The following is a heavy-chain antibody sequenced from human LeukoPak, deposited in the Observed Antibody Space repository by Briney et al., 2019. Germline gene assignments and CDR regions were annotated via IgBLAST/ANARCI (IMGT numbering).Heavy chain of an antibody. V-gene: IGHV3-23*01. Sequence: GGSLRLSCAASGFTFSSYEMNWVRQAPGKGLEWVATISGSGVMTYYADSVKGRFTVSGDNSKNTVYLQMSSLTAADTAVYYCAKDRSIGTYYTFDHWGQGTLVTVSS. CDR1: GFTFSSYE. J-gene: IGHJ4*02. D-gene: IGHD1-26*01. CDR2: ISGSGVMT. CDR3: AKDRSIGTYYTFDH.